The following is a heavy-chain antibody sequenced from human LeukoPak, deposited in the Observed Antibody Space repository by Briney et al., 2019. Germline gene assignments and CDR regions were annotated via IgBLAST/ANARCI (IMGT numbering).Heavy chain of an antibody. J-gene: IGHJ5*02. Sequence: GESLRISCKGSGYSFTSYWISWVRQMPGKGLEWMGRIDPSDSYTNYSPSFQGHVTISAVKSISTAYLQWSSLKASDTAMYYCARAQSGSYDVDWFDPWGQGTLVTVSS. D-gene: IGHD1-26*01. CDR1: GYSFTSYW. CDR2: IDPSDSYT. CDR3: ARAQSGSYDVDWFDP. V-gene: IGHV5-10-1*01.